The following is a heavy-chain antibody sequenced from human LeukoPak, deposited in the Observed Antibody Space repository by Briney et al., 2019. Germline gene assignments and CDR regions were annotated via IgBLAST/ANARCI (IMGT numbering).Heavy chain of an antibody. CDR2: IYTSGST. CDR3: ARDRFGLRLGDAFDI. J-gene: IGHJ3*02. CDR1: GGSISSYY. V-gene: IGHV4-4*07. Sequence: SETLSLTCTVSGGSISSYYWSWIRQPAGKGLEWIGRIYTSGSTNYNPSLKSRVTMSVDTSKNQFSLKLSSVTAADTAVYYCARDRFGLRLGDAFDIWGQGTMVTVSS. D-gene: IGHD3-16*01.